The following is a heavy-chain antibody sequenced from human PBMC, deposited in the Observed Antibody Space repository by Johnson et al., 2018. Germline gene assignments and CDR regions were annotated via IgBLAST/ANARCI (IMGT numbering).Heavy chain of an antibody. Sequence: VQLVESGGGVVQXGRSXRLXCAASGFSFTTAWMSWVRQAPGKGLAWVGRIKSKTDGGTTDFAAPVKGRFTISRDDSKNTLYLQMNSLKTEDTAVYYCTTEREVVTAVKWRFHHWGQGTLVIVSS. CDR3: TTEREVVTAVKWRFHH. CDR1: GFSFTTAW. J-gene: IGHJ1*01. CDR2: IKSKTDGGTT. D-gene: IGHD2-21*02. V-gene: IGHV3-15*01.